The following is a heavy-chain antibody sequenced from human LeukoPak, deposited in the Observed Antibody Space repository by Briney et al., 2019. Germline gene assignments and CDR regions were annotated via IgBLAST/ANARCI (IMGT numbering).Heavy chain of an antibody. CDR3: ARQPEGTWFDP. D-gene: IGHD1-1*01. V-gene: IGHV5-51*01. CDR1: GYSFTTYW. CDR2: IYPGDSYA. Sequence: GESLKISCQGSGYSFTTYWIGWVRQMPGKGLEWMGIIYPGDSYANYSPSFQGHVTISADKSISTAYLQWSSLKASDTAMYYCARQPEGTWFDPWGQGTLVTVSS. J-gene: IGHJ5*02.